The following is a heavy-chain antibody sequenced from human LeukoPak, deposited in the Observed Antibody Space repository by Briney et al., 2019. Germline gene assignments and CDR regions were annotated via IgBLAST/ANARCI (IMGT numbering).Heavy chain of an antibody. D-gene: IGHD6-13*01. CDR2: ISASGTST. CDR1: GFTFSSYT. CDR3: AKDLFYVKRDAADTDF. J-gene: IGHJ4*02. Sequence: PGGSLRLSCAASGFTFSSYTMYWVRQAPGKGLEWVSAISASGTSTCYAVSVKGRFTISRDNSKDTLYLQMNSLRAEDTAVYYCAKDLFYVKRDAADTDFWGQGTLVTVSS. V-gene: IGHV3-23*01.